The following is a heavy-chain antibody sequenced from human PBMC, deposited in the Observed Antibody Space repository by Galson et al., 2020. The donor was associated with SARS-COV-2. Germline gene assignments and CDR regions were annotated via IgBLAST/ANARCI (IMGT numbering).Heavy chain of an antibody. CDR3: ARDSLLWFGELYTPIFDY. Sequence: GESLKISCAASGFTFSSYGMHWVRQAPGKGLEWVAVIWYDGSNKYYADSVKGRFTISRDNSKNTLYLQMNSLRAEDTAAYYCARDSLLWFGELYTPIFDYWGQGTLVTFSS. V-gene: IGHV3-33*01. CDR1: GFTFSSYG. J-gene: IGHJ4*02. D-gene: IGHD3-10*01. CDR2: IWYDGSNK.